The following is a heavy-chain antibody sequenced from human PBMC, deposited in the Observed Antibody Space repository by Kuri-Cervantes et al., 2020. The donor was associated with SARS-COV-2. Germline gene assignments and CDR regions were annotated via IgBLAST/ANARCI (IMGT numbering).Heavy chain of an antibody. CDR1: GGSISSSSYY. CDR3: ASCISGGSSDPRAWFDP. D-gene: IGHD2-15*01. V-gene: IGHV4-39*07. Sequence: GSLRLSCTVSGGSISSSSYYWGWIRQPPGKGLEWIGSIYYSGSTYYNPSLKSRVTISVDTSKNQFSLKLSSVTAADTAVYYCASCISGGSSDPRAWFDPWGQGTLVTVSS. CDR2: IYYSGST. J-gene: IGHJ5*02.